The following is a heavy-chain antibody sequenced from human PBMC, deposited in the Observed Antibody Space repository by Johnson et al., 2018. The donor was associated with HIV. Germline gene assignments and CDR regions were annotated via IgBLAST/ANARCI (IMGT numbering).Heavy chain of an antibody. J-gene: IGHJ3*02. V-gene: IGHV3-30*04. CDR3: ARGVRWYYYDSSGPLGAFDI. Sequence: QMQLVESGGGVVQPGRSLRLSCAASGFTFSSYAMHWVRQAPGKGLEWVAVISYDGSNKYYADSVKGRFTISRDHSKNTLYLQMNSLRAEDTAVYYCARGVRWYYYDSSGPLGAFDIWGQGTMVTVSS. D-gene: IGHD3-22*01. CDR1: GFTFSSYA. CDR2: ISYDGSNK.